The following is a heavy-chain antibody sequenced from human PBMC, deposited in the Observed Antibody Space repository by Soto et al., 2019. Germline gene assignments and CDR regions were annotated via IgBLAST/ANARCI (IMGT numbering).Heavy chain of an antibody. J-gene: IGHJ4*02. CDR1: GFALSNYW. D-gene: IGHD7-27*01. CDR3: AIETSTWGC. V-gene: IGHV3-7*05. Sequence: EVQLVESGGGLVQPGGSLRLSCVAAGFALSNYWINWVRQAPGKGLEWVANIKQDGSEKNYVDSVKGRCTISRDNARNSLYLQMNSLRAEDTAAYNCAIETSTWGCGGQGTRVTVSS. CDR2: IKQDGSEK.